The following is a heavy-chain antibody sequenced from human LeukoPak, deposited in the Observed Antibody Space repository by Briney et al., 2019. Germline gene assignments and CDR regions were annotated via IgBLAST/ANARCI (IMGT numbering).Heavy chain of an antibody. CDR2: IYTSGST. J-gene: IGHJ3*02. Sequence: PSETLSLTCTVSGGSISSGSYYCSWIRQPAGKGLEWIGRIYTSGSTNCNPSLKSRVTISVDTSKNQFSLKLSSVTAADTAVYYCARSTVTTRLIRFKVQRKAAFDIWGQGTMVTVSS. CDR1: GGSISSGSYY. CDR3: ARSTVTTRLIRFKVQRKAAFDI. V-gene: IGHV4-61*02. D-gene: IGHD4-11*01.